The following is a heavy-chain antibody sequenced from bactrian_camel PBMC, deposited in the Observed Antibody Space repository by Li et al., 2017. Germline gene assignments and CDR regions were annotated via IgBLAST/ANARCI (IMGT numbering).Heavy chain of an antibody. Sequence: VQLVESGGGLVQPGRSLTLSCAASGLTFSGYNMSWVRQAPGKGLEWVSTINSGGSSTNYADSVKGRFTVSRDNAKNTLYLQLNSLMTEDTGMYFCAKRGDTNAWASEFNAWGQGTQVTVS. CDR2: INSGGSST. CDR1: GLTFSGYN. V-gene: IGHV3S40*01. D-gene: IGHD1*01. J-gene: IGHJ4*01. CDR3: AKRGDTNAWASEFNA.